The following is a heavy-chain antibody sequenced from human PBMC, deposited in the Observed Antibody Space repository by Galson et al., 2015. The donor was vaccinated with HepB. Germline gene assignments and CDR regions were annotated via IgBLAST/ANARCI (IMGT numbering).Heavy chain of an antibody. J-gene: IGHJ4*02. CDR3: AREVAALGTY. CDR1: GFTFSSYA. CDR2: ILYDGTKE. Sequence: LRLSCAVSGFTFSSYALHWVRQAPGKGLDWVALILYDGTKEYYADSVKGRFTISRHNSKSTLYLQMNSLRPEDTAVYYCAREVAALGTYWGQGTLVTVSS. D-gene: IGHD6-6*01. V-gene: IGHV3-30*04.